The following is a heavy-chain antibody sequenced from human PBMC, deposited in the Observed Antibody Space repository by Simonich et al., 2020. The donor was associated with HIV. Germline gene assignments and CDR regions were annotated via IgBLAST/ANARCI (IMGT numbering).Heavy chain of an antibody. D-gene: IGHD3-22*01. CDR3: ARGFHPDYYDSSGYYEDYYYYYYMDV. Sequence: QVQLQQWGAGLLKPSETLSLTCAVYGGSFSGYYWSWIRQPPGKGLEWIGEINHSGRTNSNPALKSRVTISVDTTKNQFSLKLSSVTAADTAVYYCARGFHPDYYDSSGYYEDYYYYYYMDVWGKGTTVTVSS. CDR2: INHSGRT. CDR1: GGSFSGYY. V-gene: IGHV4-34*01. J-gene: IGHJ6*03.